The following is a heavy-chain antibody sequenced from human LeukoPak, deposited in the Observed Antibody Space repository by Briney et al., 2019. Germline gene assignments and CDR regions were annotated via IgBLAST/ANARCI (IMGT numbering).Heavy chain of an antibody. D-gene: IGHD3-10*01. V-gene: IGHV4-59*01. CDR3: ASFGRGLGVFDY. CDR1: GGSISSYY. CDR2: IYYSGST. J-gene: IGHJ4*02. Sequence: SETLSLTCTVSGGSISSYYWSWIRQPPGKGLEWIGYIYYSGSTNYNPSLKSRVTISVDTSKDQFSLKLSSVTAADTAVYYCASFGRGLGVFDYWGQGTLVTVSS.